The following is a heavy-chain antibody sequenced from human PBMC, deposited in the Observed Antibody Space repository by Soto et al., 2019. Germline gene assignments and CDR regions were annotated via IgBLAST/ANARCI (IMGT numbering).Heavy chain of an antibody. V-gene: IGHV5-51*01. CDR3: ARPGGSSGWNIGEFDC. CDR1: GYSFTSYW. D-gene: IGHD6-19*01. Sequence: PGESLKISCKGSGYSFTSYWISSVRQMPGKGLEWMGIIYPGDSDTRYSPSFQGQVTISADKSISTAYLQWSSLKASDTAMYYCARPGGSSGWNIGEFDCWGQGTLVTVSS. J-gene: IGHJ4*02. CDR2: IYPGDSDT.